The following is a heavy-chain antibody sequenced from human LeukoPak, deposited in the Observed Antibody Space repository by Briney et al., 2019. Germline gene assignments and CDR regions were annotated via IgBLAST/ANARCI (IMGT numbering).Heavy chain of an antibody. CDR1: GFTLRNYG. J-gene: IGHJ1*01. Sequence: GGPLRLSWEAPGFTLRNYGRNGVGQAPGKGREGVSRINTDGTFTRYPDSVQGRFTISRDTAKNTLLLQMNSLRAEDTAVYYCAREARVGGALQHWGQGTLVTVSS. CDR3: AREARVGGALQH. CDR2: INTDGTFT. V-gene: IGHV3-74*01. D-gene: IGHD1-26*01.